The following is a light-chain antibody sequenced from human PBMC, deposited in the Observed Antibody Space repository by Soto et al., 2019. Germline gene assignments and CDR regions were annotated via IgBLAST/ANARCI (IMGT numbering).Light chain of an antibody. V-gene: IGLV2-14*01. CDR2: EVT. CDR3: SSYSSSSALDVI. J-gene: IGLJ2*01. CDR1: NRDVGGYNY. Sequence: QSVLAQPASVSGSPGQSITISCAGTNRDVGGYNYVSWYQQYPGKAPKLIIYEVTYRPSGVSNRFSGSKSGNTVSLTISGLQAEDEADYYCSSYSSSSALDVIFGGGTKLTVL.